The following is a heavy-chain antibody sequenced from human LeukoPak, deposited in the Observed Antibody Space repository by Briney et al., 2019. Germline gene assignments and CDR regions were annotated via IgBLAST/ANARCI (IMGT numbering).Heavy chain of an antibody. J-gene: IGHJ5*02. V-gene: IGHV4-4*07. CDR2: IYSSGGT. Sequence: SETLSLTCTVSGGSISSNFWTWIRQPAGKGLEWIGRIYSSGGTSYNPSLKSRVTMSVDTSKNQFSLTLSPVTAADTAVYYCARVKDSNGHYYWFDPWGQGTLVTVSS. CDR3: ARVKDSNGHYYWFDP. D-gene: IGHD3-22*01. CDR1: GGSISSNF.